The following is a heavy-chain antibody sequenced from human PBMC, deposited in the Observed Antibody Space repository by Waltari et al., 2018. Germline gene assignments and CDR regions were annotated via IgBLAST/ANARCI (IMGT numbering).Heavy chain of an antibody. J-gene: IGHJ3*02. D-gene: IGHD2-15*01. Sequence: EVQLVQSGAEVKKPGESLKISWKGYGYGFGRNWIGGVRRMPWKGLEWMGIIYPGDSETKYSPAFQGQVTFSADKSIHTAYLQWNSLKDSDSAMYYCARQDVAVVVDVLDAFNIWGQGTKVTVSS. V-gene: IGHV5-51*01. CDR1: GYGFGRNW. CDR2: IYPGDSET. CDR3: ARQDVAVVVDVLDAFNI.